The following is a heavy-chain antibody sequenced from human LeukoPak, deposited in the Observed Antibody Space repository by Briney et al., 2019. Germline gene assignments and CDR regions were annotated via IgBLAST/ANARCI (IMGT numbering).Heavy chain of an antibody. CDR2: ISGSGGST. V-gene: IGHV3-11*04. J-gene: IGHJ4*02. Sequence: LSLTCAVYGGSFSGYSWSWIRQAPGKGLEWVSAISGSGGSTYYADSVKGRFTISRDNAKNSLYLQMNSLRAEDTAVYYCARRERGSGLLWFGELFGPSQYYFDYWGQGTLVTVSS. CDR3: ARRERGSGLLWFGELFGPSQYYFDY. D-gene: IGHD3-10*01. CDR1: GGSFSGYS.